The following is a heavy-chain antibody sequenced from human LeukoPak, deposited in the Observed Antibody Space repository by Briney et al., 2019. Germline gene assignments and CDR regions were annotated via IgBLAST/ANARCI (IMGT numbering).Heavy chain of an antibody. V-gene: IGHV3-23*01. CDR3: AKGCGGNCYSFSA. CDR1: GFTFSNYG. Sequence: GESLRLSCAASGFTFSNYGVSWVRQAPGKGLEWVSGISGSGVATYSADFVKGRFTISRHNSKNTLYLPLHSLGAEDTALYYCAKGCGGNCYSFSAWGQGTLVTVSS. D-gene: IGHD2-15*01. CDR2: ISGSGVAT. J-gene: IGHJ5*02.